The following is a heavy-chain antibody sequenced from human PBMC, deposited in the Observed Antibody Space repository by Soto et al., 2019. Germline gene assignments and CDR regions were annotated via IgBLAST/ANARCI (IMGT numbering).Heavy chain of an antibody. J-gene: IGHJ5*02. CDR2: INHSGST. Sequence: SATLSLTCADYGGSFSYYYWIWIRQPPGKGLEWIGEINHSGSTNYNPSLKSRVTISVDTSKNQFSLKLSSVTAADTAVYYCARGIVVVVAATLRRFDPWGQGTLVTFSS. D-gene: IGHD2-15*01. CDR3: ARGIVVVVAATLRRFDP. V-gene: IGHV4-34*01. CDR1: GGSFSYYY.